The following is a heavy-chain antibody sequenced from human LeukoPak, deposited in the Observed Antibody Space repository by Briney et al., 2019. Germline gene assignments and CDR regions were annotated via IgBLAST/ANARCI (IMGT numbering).Heavy chain of an antibody. CDR3: ARAAGSSWHYGMDV. CDR2: INPNNGGT. CDR1: GYTFVGYF. Sequence: ASVKVSCKASGYTFVGYFMHWVRQAPGQGLEWMGRINPNNGGTNYAQKFQDWVTMTRDTSTSTVYMEVSRLRSDDTAVYYCARAAGSSWHYGMDVWGQGTTVTVSS. D-gene: IGHD6-13*01. J-gene: IGHJ6*02. V-gene: IGHV1-2*04.